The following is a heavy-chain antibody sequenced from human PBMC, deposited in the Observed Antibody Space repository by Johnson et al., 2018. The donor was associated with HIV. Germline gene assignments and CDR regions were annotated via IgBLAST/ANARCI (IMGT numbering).Heavy chain of an antibody. CDR3: AKDMPYSSDWSDAFDV. J-gene: IGHJ3*01. CDR2: HGRGT. D-gene: IGHD6-19*01. CDR1: GFTVNRSS. V-gene: IGHV3-66*01. Sequence: VQLVESGGGLVQPGGSLRLSCAASGFTVNRSSMNWVRLAPGKGLEWVHGRGTYYADSVKGRFTISRDNAKNTLYLQMNSLRAEDTAIYYCAKDMPYSSDWSDAFDVWGQGTIVSVSS.